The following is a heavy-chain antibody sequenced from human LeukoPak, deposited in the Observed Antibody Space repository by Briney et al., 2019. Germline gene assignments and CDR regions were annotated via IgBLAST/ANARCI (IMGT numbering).Heavy chain of an antibody. CDR2: ISGTGSST. CDR1: GFTFSSYA. J-gene: IGHJ4*02. CDR3: AARPPRAVAGPFGY. Sequence: PGGSLRLSCAASGFTFSSYAMGWVRQAPGKGLEWVSTISGTGSSTYYADSVKGRFTISRDSSKNTLYLQMNSLRAEDTAVYYCAARPPRAVAGPFGYWGQGTLVTVSS. D-gene: IGHD6-19*01. V-gene: IGHV3-23*01.